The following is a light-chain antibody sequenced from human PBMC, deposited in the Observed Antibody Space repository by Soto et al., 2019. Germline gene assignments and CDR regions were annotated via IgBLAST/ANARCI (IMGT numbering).Light chain of an antibody. Sequence: QSALTQPASVSGTPGQSNTISCTGTSSDVGSYNLVSWYQQHPGKAPKLMIYEGSKRPSGVSNRFSGSKSGNTASLTISGLQAEDEADYYCCSYAGSSTLYVVFGGGTKLTVL. CDR2: EGS. CDR1: SSDVGSYNL. V-gene: IGLV2-23*01. CDR3: CSYAGSSTLYVV. J-gene: IGLJ2*01.